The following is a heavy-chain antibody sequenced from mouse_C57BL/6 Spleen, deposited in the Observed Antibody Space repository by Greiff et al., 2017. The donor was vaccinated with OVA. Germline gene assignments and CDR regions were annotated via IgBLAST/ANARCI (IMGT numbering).Heavy chain of an antibody. V-gene: IGHV5-17*01. Sequence: DVHLVESGGGLVKPGGSLKLSCAASGFTFSDYGMHWVRQAPEKGLEWVAYISSGSSTIYYADTVKGRFTISRDNAKNTLFLQMTSLRSEDTAMYYCARRDYDYDENYFDYWGQGTTLTVSS. CDR1: GFTFSDYG. CDR3: ARRDYDYDENYFDY. D-gene: IGHD2-4*01. CDR2: ISSGSSTI. J-gene: IGHJ2*01.